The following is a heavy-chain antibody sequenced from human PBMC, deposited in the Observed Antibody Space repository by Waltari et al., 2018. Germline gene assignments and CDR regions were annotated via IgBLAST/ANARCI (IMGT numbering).Heavy chain of an antibody. CDR3: ARVIVYSDSPVCDF. V-gene: IGHV3-21*01. Sequence: EVQLVESGGGLVNQGGSLRLSCAASGFTFSDYSMTWVRQAPGKGLEWVSSISIADYSLDADSMKGRFIISRDNAKNSLYLQMNGLRGEDTAVYYCARVIVYSDSPVCDFWGQGTLVIVSS. D-gene: IGHD2-21*01. CDR2: ISIADYS. J-gene: IGHJ4*01. CDR1: GFTFSDYS.